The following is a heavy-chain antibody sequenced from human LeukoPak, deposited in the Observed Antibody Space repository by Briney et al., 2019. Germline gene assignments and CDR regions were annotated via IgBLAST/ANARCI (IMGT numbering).Heavy chain of an antibody. CDR2: VYHTGST. CDR3: ARGRRDGSYYFDY. Sequence: SETLSLTCTVSGGSINSYFWSWIRQPPGKGLEWIGYVYHTGSTNYNPSLKSQFTISIETSRNQFSLSLTSVTAADTAMYYCARGRRDGSYYFDYWGQGTSVTVSS. J-gene: IGHJ4*02. CDR1: GGSINSYF. V-gene: IGHV4-59*01.